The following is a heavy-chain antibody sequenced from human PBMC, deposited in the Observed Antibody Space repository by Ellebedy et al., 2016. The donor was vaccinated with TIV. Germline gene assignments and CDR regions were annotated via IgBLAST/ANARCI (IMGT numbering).Heavy chain of an antibody. V-gene: IGHV4-39*01. CDR1: GGSISSSSYY. J-gene: IGHJ4*02. CDR3: ARHASYYDSSGYSGYYFDY. D-gene: IGHD3-22*01. Sequence: MPGGSLRLSCTVSGGSISSSSYYWGWIRQPPGKGLEWIGSIYFSGSTYYNPSRKSRVTTSVDTSKNQFSLKLSAVTAADTAVYYCARHASYYDSSGYSGYYFDYWGQGTLVTVSS. CDR2: IYFSGST.